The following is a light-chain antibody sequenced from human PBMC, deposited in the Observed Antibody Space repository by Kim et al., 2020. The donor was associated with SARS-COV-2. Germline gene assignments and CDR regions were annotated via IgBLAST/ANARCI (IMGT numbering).Light chain of an antibody. CDR1: QSVSSSY. CDR3: QQYGSAPYT. Sequence: PGERATLTCRASQSVSSSYLAWYQQKPGQAPRLLIYGASSRATGIPDRFSGSGSGTDFTLTISKLGAEDFAVYYCQQYGSAPYTFGHGTKLEI. J-gene: IGKJ2*01. CDR2: GAS. V-gene: IGKV3-20*01.